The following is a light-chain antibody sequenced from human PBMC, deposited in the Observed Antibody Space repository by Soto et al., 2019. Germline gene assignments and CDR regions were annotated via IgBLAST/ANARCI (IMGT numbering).Light chain of an antibody. J-gene: IGLJ3*02. CDR2: EVA. V-gene: IGLV2-8*01. CDR3: SSYGGSNNLL. CDR1: SSDVGGYNY. Sequence: QSALTQPPSASGSPGQSVTISCTGASSDVGGYNYDSWYQQHPGKAPKLMIYEVANRPSGVPVRFSGSKSGNTASLTVSGLQAEDEADYYCSSYGGSNNLLFGGGTKLTVL.